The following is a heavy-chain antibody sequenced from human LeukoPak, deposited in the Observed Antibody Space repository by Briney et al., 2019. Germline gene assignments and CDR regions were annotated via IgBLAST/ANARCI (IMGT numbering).Heavy chain of an antibody. Sequence: SETLSLTCTVSGGSISSSSYYWGWIRQPPGKGLEWIGSVYYSGSTYYNPSLKSRVTISVDTSKNQFSLKLSSVTAADTAVYYCASPWGSTSRDYWAWGQGTLVTVSS. CDR3: ASPWGSTSRDYWA. CDR2: VYYSGST. CDR1: GGSISSSSYY. V-gene: IGHV4-39*01. D-gene: IGHD2-2*01. J-gene: IGHJ5*02.